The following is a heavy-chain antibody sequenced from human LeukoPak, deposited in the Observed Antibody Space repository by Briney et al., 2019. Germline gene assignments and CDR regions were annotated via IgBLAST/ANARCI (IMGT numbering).Heavy chain of an antibody. D-gene: IGHD4-17*01. J-gene: IGHJ4*02. Sequence: GGSLGLSCAASGFTFSSYGMHWVRQAPGKGLEWVSSIVSSGGSTYYADSVKGRFTISRDNSKNTLYLQMDTLRAEDTAVYFCANTGDIAVTFGYWGQGTLVTVSS. V-gene: IGHV3-23*01. CDR2: IVSSGGST. CDR1: GFTFSSYG. CDR3: ANTGDIAVTFGY.